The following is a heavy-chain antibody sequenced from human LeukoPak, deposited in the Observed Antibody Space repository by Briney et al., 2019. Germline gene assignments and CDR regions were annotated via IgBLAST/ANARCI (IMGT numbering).Heavy chain of an antibody. CDR3: ARQIIRSYYFDY. CDR1: GASFSVYY. V-gene: IGHV4-34*01. J-gene: IGHJ4*02. CDR2: INHSGST. D-gene: IGHD3-3*01. Sequence: SETLSLTCAVYGASFSVYYWSWIRQPPGKGLEWIGEINHSGSTNYNPSLKSRVTISVDTSKNQFSLKLSSVTAADTAVYYCARQIIRSYYFDYWGQGTLVTVSS.